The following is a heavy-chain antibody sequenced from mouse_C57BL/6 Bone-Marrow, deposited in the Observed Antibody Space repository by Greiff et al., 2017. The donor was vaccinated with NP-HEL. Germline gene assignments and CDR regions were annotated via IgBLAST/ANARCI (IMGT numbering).Heavy chain of an antibody. CDR1: GFTFTDYY. CDR2: IRNKANGYTT. J-gene: IGHJ2*01. Sequence: EVKLVESGGGLVQPGGSLSLSCAASGFTFTDYYMSWVRQPPGKALEWLGFIRNKANGYTTEYSASVKGRFTISRDNSQSILYLQMNALRAEDSATYYCASHDGYCYFDYWGQGTTLTVSS. CDR3: ASHDGYCYFDY. V-gene: IGHV7-3*01. D-gene: IGHD2-3*01.